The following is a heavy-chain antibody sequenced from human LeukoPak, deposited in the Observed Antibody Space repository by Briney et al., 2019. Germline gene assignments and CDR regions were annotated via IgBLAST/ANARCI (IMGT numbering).Heavy chain of an antibody. V-gene: IGHV3-20*04. CDR2: INWNGGST. Sequence: GGSLRLSCAASGFTFDDYGMSWVRQAPGKGLEWVSGINWNGGSTGYADSVKGRFTISRDNAKNSLYLQMNSLRPEDTAIYYCAKDYLGGYTYGSPFDFWGQGTLVTVSS. J-gene: IGHJ4*02. CDR1: GFTFDDYG. CDR3: AKDYLGGYTYGSPFDF. D-gene: IGHD5-18*01.